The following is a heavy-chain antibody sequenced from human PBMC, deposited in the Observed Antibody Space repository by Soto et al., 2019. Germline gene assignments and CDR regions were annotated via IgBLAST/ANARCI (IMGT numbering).Heavy chain of an antibody. V-gene: IGHV4-31*03. Sequence: SEILSLTCTVSGGSLSSGGYYWSWIRQHPGKGLEWIGYIYYSGSTYYNPSLKSRVTISVDTSKNQFSLKLSSVTAADTAVYYCARTITMVRGGAGPRENWFDPWGQGTLVTVSS. CDR2: IYYSGST. CDR3: ARTITMVRGGAGPRENWFDP. CDR1: GGSLSSGGYY. D-gene: IGHD3-10*01. J-gene: IGHJ5*02.